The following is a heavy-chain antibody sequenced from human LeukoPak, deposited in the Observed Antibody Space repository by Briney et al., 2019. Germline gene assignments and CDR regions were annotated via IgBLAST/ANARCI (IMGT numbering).Heavy chain of an antibody. J-gene: IGHJ5*02. V-gene: IGHV4-34*01. D-gene: IGHD2-2*01. CDR1: GGSFSGYY. CDR3: ARGRCSSTSCYGGNWFDP. Sequence: SETLSLTCAVYGGSFSGYYWSWIRQPPGKGLEWIGEINHSGSTNYNPSLKSRVTISVDTSKNQFSLKLSPVTAADTAVYYCARGRCSSTSCYGGNWFDPWGQGTLVTVSS. CDR2: INHSGST.